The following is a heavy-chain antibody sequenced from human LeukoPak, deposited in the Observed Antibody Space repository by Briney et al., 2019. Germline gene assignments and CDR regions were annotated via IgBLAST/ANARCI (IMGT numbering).Heavy chain of an antibody. CDR2: IYYSGST. CDR1: GGSISSSTYY. CDR3: ARAHWFVDYYYYMDV. J-gene: IGHJ6*03. Sequence: PSETLSLTCTVSGGSISSSTYYWGWIRQPPGKGLEWIGSIYYSGSTYYNPSLKSRVTISVDTSKNQFSLKLNSMTAADTAVYYCARAHWFVDYYYYMDVWGKGATVTVPS. V-gene: IGHV4-39*01. D-gene: IGHD3-10*01.